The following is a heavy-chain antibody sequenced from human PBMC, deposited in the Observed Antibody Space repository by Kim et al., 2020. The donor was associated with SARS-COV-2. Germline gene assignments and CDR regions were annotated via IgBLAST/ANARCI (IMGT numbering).Heavy chain of an antibody. D-gene: IGHD4-17*01. V-gene: IGHV1-69*13. CDR2: IIPIFGTA. CDR3: ARDRYGDVYYYYYGMDV. Sequence: SVKVSCKASGGTFSSYAISWVRQAPGQGLEWMGGIIPIFGTANYAQKFQGRVTITADESTSTAYMELSSLRSEDTAVYYCARDRYGDVYYYYYGMDVWGQGTTVTVSS. J-gene: IGHJ6*02. CDR1: GGTFSSYA.